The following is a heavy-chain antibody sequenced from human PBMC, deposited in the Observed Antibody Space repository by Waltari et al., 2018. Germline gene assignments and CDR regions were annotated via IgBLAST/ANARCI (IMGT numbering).Heavy chain of an antibody. D-gene: IGHD6-19*01. J-gene: IGHJ4*02. V-gene: IGHV1-2*02. CDR2: INPNSGGT. CDR3: ARDPPYSSGWYY. CDR1: GYTLTGYD. Sequence: QVQLVQSGAEVKKPGASVKVSCTASGYTLTGYDMNWVRQAPGQGLEWMGWINPNSGGTNYAQKFQGRVTMTRDTSISTAYMELSRLRSDDTAVYYCARDPPYSSGWYYWGQGTLVTVSS.